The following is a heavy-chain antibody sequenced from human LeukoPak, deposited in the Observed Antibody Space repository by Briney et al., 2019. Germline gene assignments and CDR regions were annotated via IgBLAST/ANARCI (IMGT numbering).Heavy chain of an antibody. J-gene: IGHJ4*02. V-gene: IGHV4-4*02. Sequence: SETLSLTCAVSGASVSSSNWWIWVRQPPKKGLEWIWEIHHSGSTNYNPSLKSRVTMSVDTSKNQISLRLSSVTAADTAVYYCARGLYGSDSYWGQGNLVTVSS. CDR3: ARGLYGSDSY. D-gene: IGHD6-19*01. CDR1: GASVSSSNW. CDR2: IHHSGST.